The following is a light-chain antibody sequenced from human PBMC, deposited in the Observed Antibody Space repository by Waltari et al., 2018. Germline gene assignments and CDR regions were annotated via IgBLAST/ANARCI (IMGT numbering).Light chain of an antibody. Sequence: DIVMTQSPDSLAMSLGERATINCKSSQTVLYSSRNKTYLAWYQAKPGQPPKVLIYWASTREDGVPDRFSGSGSGTKFTLTISSLQAEDVAVYYCQQYYSAPWTFGQGTKVEIK. CDR3: QQYYSAPWT. V-gene: IGKV4-1*01. J-gene: IGKJ1*01. CDR1: QTVLYSSRNKTY. CDR2: WAS.